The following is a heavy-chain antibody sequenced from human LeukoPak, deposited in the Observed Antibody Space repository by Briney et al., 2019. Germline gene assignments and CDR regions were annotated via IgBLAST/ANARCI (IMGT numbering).Heavy chain of an antibody. Sequence: SETLSLTCSVSGGSISSGSYYWSWIRQPAGKGLEWIGRIYISGSTNSNPSLKSRVTISIDTSKNQFSLKLGSVTAADTAVYYCARAVTTFGVVTDAFDIWGQGTMVTVSS. V-gene: IGHV4-61*02. D-gene: IGHD3-3*01. J-gene: IGHJ3*02. CDR1: GGSISSGSYY. CDR3: ARAVTTFGVVTDAFDI. CDR2: IYISGST.